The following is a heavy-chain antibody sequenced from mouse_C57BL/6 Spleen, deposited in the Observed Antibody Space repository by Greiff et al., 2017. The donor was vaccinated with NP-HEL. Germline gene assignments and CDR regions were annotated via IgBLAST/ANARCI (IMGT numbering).Heavy chain of an antibody. CDR3: ATFSGEFAY. CDR1: GYSITSGYY. V-gene: IGHV3-6*01. J-gene: IGHJ3*01. CDR2: ISYDGSN. D-gene: IGHD6-2*01. Sequence: EVKLQESGPGLVKPSQSLSLTCSVTGYSITSGYYWNWIRQFPGNKLEWMGYISYDGSNNYNPSLTNRITITRNTSKNQFYLKLNSVTTEDTATYYCATFSGEFAYWGQGTLVTVSA.